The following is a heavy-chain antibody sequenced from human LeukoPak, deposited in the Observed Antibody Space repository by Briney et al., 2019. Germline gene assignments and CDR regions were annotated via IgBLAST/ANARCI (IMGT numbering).Heavy chain of an antibody. D-gene: IGHD1-1*01. V-gene: IGHV1-2*04. CDR3: ARTPLDPLIREFSDAFDI. J-gene: IGHJ3*02. Sequence: GASVKVSCKASGYSFTDYYIHWVRQAPGQGLEWMGWIKPNSGGTNYAQKFQGWITMTRDTSITTAYMELSRLRSDDTAVYYCARTPLDPLIREFSDAFDIWGQGTMVSVSS. CDR1: GYSFTDYY. CDR2: IKPNSGGT.